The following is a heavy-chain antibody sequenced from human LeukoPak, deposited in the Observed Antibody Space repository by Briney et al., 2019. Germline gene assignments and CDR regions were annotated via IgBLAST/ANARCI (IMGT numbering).Heavy chain of an antibody. V-gene: IGHV4-39*01. D-gene: IGHD6-19*01. CDR3: VTGGGIAVAHG. CDR1: GGSISSSRNY. CDR2: IYHSGTT. J-gene: IGHJ4*02. Sequence: PSETLSLTCTVSGGSISSSRNYWGWLRQPPGKGLEWIASIYHSGTTYYNPSLKSRVTIFVDTSDNQFSLKLSSVTAADTAAYYCVTGGGIAVAHGWGQGIVVTVSS.